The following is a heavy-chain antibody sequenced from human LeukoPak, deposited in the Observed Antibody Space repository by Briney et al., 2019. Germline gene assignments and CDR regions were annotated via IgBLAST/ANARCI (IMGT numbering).Heavy chain of an antibody. D-gene: IGHD1-14*01. CDR2: ISSSGSTI. V-gene: IGHV3-48*02. Sequence: GGPLRLSCATSGFTFSSYSMSWVRQAPGKGLEWVSYISSSGSTIYYAASVKGRFIISRDNARKSVSLQMNSLRDEDTAVYYCARTTVFDYWGQGTLVTVSS. CDR3: ARTTVFDY. J-gene: IGHJ4*02. CDR1: GFTFSSYS.